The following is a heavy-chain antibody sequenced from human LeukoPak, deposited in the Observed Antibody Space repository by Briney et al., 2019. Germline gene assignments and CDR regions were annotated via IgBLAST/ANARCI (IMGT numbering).Heavy chain of an antibody. CDR1: GGSISSYY. CDR2: IYYSGST. Sequence: SETLAILCTVSGGSISSYYWSWIRQPPGKGLEWIAYIYYSGSTNYNPSLKSRVTISVDTSKNQFSLKLSSVTAADTAVYYCARDSGDLSYMYVWGKGNTVTVSS. V-gene: IGHV4-59*12. J-gene: IGHJ6*03. CDR3: ARDSGDLSYMYV. D-gene: IGHD4-17*01.